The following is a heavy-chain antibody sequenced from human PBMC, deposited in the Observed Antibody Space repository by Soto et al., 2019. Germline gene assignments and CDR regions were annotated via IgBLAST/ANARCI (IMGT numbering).Heavy chain of an antibody. CDR1: GFTFSTYG. V-gene: IGHV3-30*18. D-gene: IGHD6-13*01. J-gene: IGHJ6*03. Sequence: QVQLVESGGGVVQPGRSLRLSCAASGFTFSTYGMHWVPQAPGKGLEWVAVISYDGSNKYYADSVKGRFTISRDNSRNTLYLQMNSLRAEDTAMYYCAKDPRIAATGPTSVRYYYYYMDVWGKGTTVTVSS. CDR2: ISYDGSNK. CDR3: AKDPRIAATGPTSVRYYYYYMDV.